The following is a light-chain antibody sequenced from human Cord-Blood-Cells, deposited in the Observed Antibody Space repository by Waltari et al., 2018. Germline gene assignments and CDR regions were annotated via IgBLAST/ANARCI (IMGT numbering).Light chain of an antibody. CDR2: GAS. J-gene: IGKJ2*01. CDR1: QSVSSSY. V-gene: IGKV3-20*01. CDR3: QQYGSSPT. Sequence: EIVLTQSPVTLSLSPGERATLSCRASQSVSSSYLAWYQQKPGQAPRLLIYGASSSATGIPDRFSGSGSGTDFTLTISRLEPEDFAVYYCQQYGSSPTFGQGTKLEIK.